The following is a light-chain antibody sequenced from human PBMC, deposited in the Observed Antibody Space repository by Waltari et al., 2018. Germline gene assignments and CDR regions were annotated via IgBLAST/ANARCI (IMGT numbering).Light chain of an antibody. Sequence: SYELSQPPSMSVSPGQTASITCSGDKLGDKYASWYHHKPAQSPVLVIFQDTQRPSGIPERFSGSNSGNTATLTISGTQAMDEADYYCQAWDSSTLVFGGGTKLTVL. V-gene: IGLV3-1*01. CDR1: KLGDKY. CDR3: QAWDSSTLV. J-gene: IGLJ2*01. CDR2: QDT.